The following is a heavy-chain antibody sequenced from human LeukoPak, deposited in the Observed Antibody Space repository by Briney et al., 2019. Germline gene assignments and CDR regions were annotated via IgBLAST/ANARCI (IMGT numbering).Heavy chain of an antibody. CDR3: ASSRRNSSPDAFDI. D-gene: IGHD1-14*01. V-gene: IGHV4-59*01. CDR1: GGSISSYY. J-gene: IGHJ3*02. CDR2: IYYSGST. Sequence: PSETLSLTCTVSGGSISSYYWSWIRQPPGKGLEWIGYIYYSGSTNYNPSLKSRVTISVDTSKNQFSLKLSSVTAADTAVYYCASSRRNSSPDAFDIWGQGTMVTVSS.